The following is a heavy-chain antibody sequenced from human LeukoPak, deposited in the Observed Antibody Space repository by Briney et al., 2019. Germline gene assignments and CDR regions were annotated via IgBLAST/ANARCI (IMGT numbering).Heavy chain of an antibody. CDR3: AKAPVTTCSGAYCYPFDY. CDR1: GFTFRAYA. V-gene: IGHV3-30*04. Sequence: GGSLRFSCAASGFTFRAYAMHWVRQAPGKGLEWLAFISNDGTIQYYADSVKGRFTISRDNSRNIMNLQTDSLRPEDTALYYCAKAPVTTCSGAYCYPFDYWSQGTLVTVSS. D-gene: IGHD2-15*01. J-gene: IGHJ4*02. CDR2: ISNDGTIQ.